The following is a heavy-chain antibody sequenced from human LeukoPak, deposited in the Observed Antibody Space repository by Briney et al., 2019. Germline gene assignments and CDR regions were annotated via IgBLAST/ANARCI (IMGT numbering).Heavy chain of an antibody. CDR3: ARGDWISGFDP. V-gene: IGHV6-1*01. Sequence: SQTLSLTCAISGDSVSSNRAGWNWIRQSPSRGLEWLGRTYYRFKWYDGYAVSVKSRITINPDTSKNQFSLQLNSVTPEDTAVYYCARGDWISGFDPWGQGTLVTVSS. CDR1: GDSVSSNRAG. J-gene: IGHJ5*02. CDR2: TYYRFKWYD. D-gene: IGHD3/OR15-3a*01.